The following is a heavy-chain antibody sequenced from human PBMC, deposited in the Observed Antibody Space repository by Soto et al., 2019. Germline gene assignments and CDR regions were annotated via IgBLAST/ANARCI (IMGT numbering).Heavy chain of an antibody. V-gene: IGHV1-3*01. Sequence: GASVKVSRKASGYTFTSYAMHWVRQAPGQRLEWMGWINAGNGNTKYSQKFQGRVTITRDTSASTAYMELSSLRSEDTAVYYCARQQWLVHGDYWGQGTLVTVSS. CDR2: INAGNGNT. D-gene: IGHD6-19*01. CDR3: ARQQWLVHGDY. J-gene: IGHJ4*02. CDR1: GYTFTSYA.